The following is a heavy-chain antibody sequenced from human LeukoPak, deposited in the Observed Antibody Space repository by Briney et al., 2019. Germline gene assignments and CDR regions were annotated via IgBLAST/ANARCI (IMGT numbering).Heavy chain of an antibody. V-gene: IGHV4-61*02. Sequence: PSETLSLTCTVSGGSISSGSYYWSWIRQPAGKGLEWIGRIYTSGSTNYNPSLKSRVTISVDTSKSQFSLKLSSVTAADTAVYYCARDASGYYNWGQGTLVTVSS. CDR1: GGSISSGSYY. CDR3: ARDASGYYN. J-gene: IGHJ4*02. CDR2: IYTSGST. D-gene: IGHD3-22*01.